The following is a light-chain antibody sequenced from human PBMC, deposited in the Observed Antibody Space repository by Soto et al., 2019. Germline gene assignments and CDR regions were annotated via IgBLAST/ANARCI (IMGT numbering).Light chain of an antibody. Sequence: DIQMTQSPSSLTASVGDRVPSTCRASQSISSYLNWYQQKPGKAPKLLIYAASSLQSGVPSRFSGSGSGTDFTLTISILQPEDFATYYCQQSYITPWTFGQGTKVEIK. V-gene: IGKV1-39*01. CDR2: AAS. CDR3: QQSYITPWT. CDR1: QSISSY. J-gene: IGKJ1*01.